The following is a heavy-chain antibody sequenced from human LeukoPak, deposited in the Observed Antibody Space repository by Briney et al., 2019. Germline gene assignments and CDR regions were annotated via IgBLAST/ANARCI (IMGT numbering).Heavy chain of an antibody. CDR3: ASILRSSSGYYFDY. CDR2: IYSGDTT. CDR1: GFTFSTNY. V-gene: IGHV3-66*01. Sequence: GGSLRLSCAASGFTFSTNYMSWVRQAPGKGLEWVSVIYSGDTTFYADSVRGKFTISRDNSKNTLYLQMNSLRAEDTAVYYCASILRSSSGYYFDYWGQGTLVTVSS. D-gene: IGHD3-10*01. J-gene: IGHJ4*02.